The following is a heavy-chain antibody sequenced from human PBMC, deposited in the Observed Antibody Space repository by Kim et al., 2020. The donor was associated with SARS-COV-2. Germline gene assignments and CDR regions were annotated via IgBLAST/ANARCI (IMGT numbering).Heavy chain of an antibody. V-gene: IGHV3-43*01. CDR3: AKDPSFDP. J-gene: IGHJ5*02. Sequence: GGSTYYADSVKGRFTISRDKSKNSLYLQMNSLRTEDTALYYCAKDPSFDPWGQGTLVTVSS. CDR2: GGST.